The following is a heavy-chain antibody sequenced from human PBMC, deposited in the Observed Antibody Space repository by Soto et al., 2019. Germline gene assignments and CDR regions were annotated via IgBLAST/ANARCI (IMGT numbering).Heavy chain of an antibody. Sequence: EVQLVESGRGLVQPGGSLRLSCAASGFAFSSYWMHWVRQAPGKGLVWVSRINSDGSSTSYADSVKGRFTVSRDNAKNTLYLQMYGLRGDDTAVYYCSRDKMGATADYWGQGSLVTVSS. CDR2: INSDGSST. CDR3: SRDKMGATADY. J-gene: IGHJ4*02. CDR1: GFAFSSYW. D-gene: IGHD1-26*01. V-gene: IGHV3-74*01.